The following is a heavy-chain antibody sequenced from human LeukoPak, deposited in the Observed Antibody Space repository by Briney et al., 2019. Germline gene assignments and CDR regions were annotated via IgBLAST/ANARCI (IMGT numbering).Heavy chain of an antibody. CDR2: ISAYNGNT. CDR3: ARDLDGYNIGTETFDY. J-gene: IGHJ4*02. D-gene: IGHD5-24*01. V-gene: IGHV1-18*01. CDR1: GYTFTSYG. Sequence: ASVKVSCKASGYTFTSYGISWVRQAPGQGLEWMGWISAYNGNTNYAQKFQGRVTMTRDTSTSTVYMELSSLRSEDTAVYYCARDLDGYNIGTETFDYWGQGTLVTVSS.